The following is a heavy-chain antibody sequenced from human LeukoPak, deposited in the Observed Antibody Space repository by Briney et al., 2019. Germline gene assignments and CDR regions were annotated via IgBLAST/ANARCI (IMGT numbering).Heavy chain of an antibody. D-gene: IGHD2-2*01. CDR1: GFTFSSYA. J-gene: IGHJ4*02. CDR3: AKDPKYCSSTSCN. V-gene: IGHV3-23*01. CDR2: ISGSGGST. Sequence: GGSLRLSCAASGFTFSSYAMSWVRQAPGKGLEWVSAISGSGGSTYYADSVKGRFTISRDNSKNTLYLQMNSRRAEDTAVYYCAKDPKYCSSTSCNWGQGTLVTVSS.